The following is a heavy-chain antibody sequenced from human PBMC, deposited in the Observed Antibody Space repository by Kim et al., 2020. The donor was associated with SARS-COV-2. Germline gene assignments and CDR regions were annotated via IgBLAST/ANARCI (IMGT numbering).Heavy chain of an antibody. CDR1: GFTFSSYS. CDR3: ARGGVVVAATRAPYDY. Sequence: GGSLRLSCAASGFTFSSYSMNWVRQAPGKGLEWVSSISSSSSYIYYADSVKGRFTISRDNAKNSLYLQMNSLRAEDTAVYYCARGGVVVAATRAPYDYWGQGTLVTVSS. J-gene: IGHJ4*02. D-gene: IGHD2-15*01. CDR2: ISSSSSYI. V-gene: IGHV3-21*01.